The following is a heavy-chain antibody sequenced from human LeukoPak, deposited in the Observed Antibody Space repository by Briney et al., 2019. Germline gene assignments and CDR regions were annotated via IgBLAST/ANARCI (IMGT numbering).Heavy chain of an antibody. Sequence: GGSLRLSCAASGFTVRNNYMSWVRQAPGKGLEWVSLIYSGGSTYYADSVKGRFTISRDNSNNTLYLQMNSLRAEDTAVYYCAKLGGYSYGSFDYWGQGTLVTVSS. D-gene: IGHD5-18*01. V-gene: IGHV3-66*01. CDR1: GFTVRNNY. J-gene: IGHJ4*02. CDR2: IYSGGST. CDR3: AKLGGYSYGSFDY.